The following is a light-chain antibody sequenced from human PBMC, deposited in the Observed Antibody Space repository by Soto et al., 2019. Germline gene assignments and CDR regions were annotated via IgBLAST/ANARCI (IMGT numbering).Light chain of an antibody. CDR2: EVS. CDR1: RGDIGGYNH. J-gene: IGLJ1*01. Sequence: QSALTQPASVSGSPGQSITISCTGSRGDIGGYNHVSWYQQHPGKAPKLIIYEVSNRPSGVSNRFSGSKSGTSASLAITGLQAEDEGDYYCQSYDSTLSARYVFGTGTKLTVL. CDR3: QSYDSTLSARYV. V-gene: IGLV2-14*01.